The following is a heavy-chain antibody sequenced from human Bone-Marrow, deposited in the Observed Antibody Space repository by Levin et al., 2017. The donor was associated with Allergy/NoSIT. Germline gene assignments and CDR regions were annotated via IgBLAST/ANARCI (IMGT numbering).Heavy chain of an antibody. D-gene: IGHD3-22*01. V-gene: IGHV3-30-3*01. CDR3: ARAGYYYDSSGSKLGY. Sequence: GGSLRLSCAASGFTFSSYAMHWVRQAPGKGLEWVAVISYDGSNKYYADSVKGRFTISRDNSKNTLYLQMNSLRAEDTAVYYCARAGYYYDSSGSKLGYWGQGTLVTVSS. CDR1: GFTFSSYA. J-gene: IGHJ4*02. CDR2: ISYDGSNK.